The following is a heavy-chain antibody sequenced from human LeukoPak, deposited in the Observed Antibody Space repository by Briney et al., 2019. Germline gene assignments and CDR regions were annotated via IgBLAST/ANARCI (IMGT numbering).Heavy chain of an antibody. J-gene: IGHJ6*03. CDR3: AREMVQLPTHMDV. Sequence: SETLSLTCTVSGYSLSSGYYWGWIRQPPGKGLEWIGSIYHSGSTYYNPSLKSRVTISVDTSKNQFSLKLSSVTAADTAVYYCAREMVQLPTHMDVWGKGTTVAVSS. CDR1: GYSLSSGYY. D-gene: IGHD5-18*01. CDR2: IYHSGST. V-gene: IGHV4-38-2*02.